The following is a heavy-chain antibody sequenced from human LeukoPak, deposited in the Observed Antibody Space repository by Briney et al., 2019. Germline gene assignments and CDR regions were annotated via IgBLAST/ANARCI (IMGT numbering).Heavy chain of an antibody. CDR1: GGSISSYY. Sequence: SETLSLTCTVSGGSISSYYWSWIRQPPGKGLEWIGYIYYSGSTNYNPSLKRRVTISVDTSKNQFSLKLSSVTAADTAMYYCARGQRAVAGQDYWGQGTLVTVSS. V-gene: IGHV4-59*01. D-gene: IGHD6-19*01. CDR2: IYYSGST. J-gene: IGHJ4*02. CDR3: ARGQRAVAGQDY.